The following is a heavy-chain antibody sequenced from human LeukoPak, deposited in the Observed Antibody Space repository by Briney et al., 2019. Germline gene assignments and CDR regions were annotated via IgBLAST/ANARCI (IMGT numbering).Heavy chain of an antibody. D-gene: IGHD6-6*01. CDR1: GYTFTSYG. J-gene: IGHJ6*03. CDR2: IIPIFGTA. CDR3: AFGPGGSSSQVGRDYYYYMDV. V-gene: IGHV1-69*13. Sequence: GASVKVSCKASGYTFTSYGISWVRQAPGQGLEWMGGIIPIFGTANYAQKFQGRVTITADESTSTAYMELSSLRSEDTAVYYCAFGPGGSSSQVGRDYYYYMDVWGKGTTVTVSS.